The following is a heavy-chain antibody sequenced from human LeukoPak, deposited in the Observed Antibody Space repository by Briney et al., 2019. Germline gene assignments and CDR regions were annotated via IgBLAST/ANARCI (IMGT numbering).Heavy chain of an antibody. D-gene: IGHD3-22*01. Sequence: ASVKVSCKASGYSFTVYFIHWVRQAPGQGLEWMGCIDPNSGDTKYAQKFQGRVSIPRDTSTRTAYMELSRLRSDDTAVYFCARSGSTGYSLDYWGQGTLVTGSS. CDR2: IDPNSGDT. J-gene: IGHJ4*02. V-gene: IGHV1-2*02. CDR3: ARSGSTGYSLDY. CDR1: GYSFTVYF.